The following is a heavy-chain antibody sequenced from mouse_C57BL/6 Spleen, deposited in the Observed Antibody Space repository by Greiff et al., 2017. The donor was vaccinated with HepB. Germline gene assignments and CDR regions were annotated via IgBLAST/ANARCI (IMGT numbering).Heavy chain of an antibody. CDR2: IYPGDGDT. V-gene: IGHV1-82*01. CDR3: ARGDYCGSSSIDY. D-gene: IGHD1-1*01. Sequence: QVQLKESGPELVKPGASVKISCKASGYAFSSSWMNWVKQRPGKGLEWIGRIYPGDGDTNYNGKFKGKATLTADKSSSTSYMQLSSLTSEDSAVYSYARGDYCGSSSIDYWGQGTTLTVSS. CDR1: GYAFSSSW. J-gene: IGHJ2*01.